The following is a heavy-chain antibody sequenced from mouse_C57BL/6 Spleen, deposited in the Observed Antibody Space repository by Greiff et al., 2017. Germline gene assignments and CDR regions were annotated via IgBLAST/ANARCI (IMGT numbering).Heavy chain of an antibody. CDR3: ARRKLHYAMDY. CDR2: IDPSDSYT. D-gene: IGHD4-1*01. CDR1: GYTFTSYW. V-gene: IGHV1-59*01. J-gene: IGHJ4*01. Sequence: VQLQQPGAELVRPGTSVKLSCKASGYTFTSYWMHWVKQRPGQGLEWIGVIDPSDSYTNYNQKFKGKATLTVDTSSSTAYMQLSSLTSEDSAVYYCARRKLHYAMDYWGQGTSVTVSS.